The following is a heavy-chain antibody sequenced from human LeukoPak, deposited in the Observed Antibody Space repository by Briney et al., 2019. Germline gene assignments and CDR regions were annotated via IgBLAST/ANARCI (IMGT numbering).Heavy chain of an antibody. CDR1: RFTFGDYA. CDR2: IASETYGGTA. Sequence: PGGSLRLSCTASRFTFGDYAMTWVRQAPGKGLEWVGFIASETYGGTAEYAASLKGRFTISRDNAKNSLYLQMNSLRAEDTAVYYCAELGITMIGGVWGKGTTVTISS. V-gene: IGHV3-49*04. CDR3: AELGITMIGGV. J-gene: IGHJ6*04. D-gene: IGHD3-10*02.